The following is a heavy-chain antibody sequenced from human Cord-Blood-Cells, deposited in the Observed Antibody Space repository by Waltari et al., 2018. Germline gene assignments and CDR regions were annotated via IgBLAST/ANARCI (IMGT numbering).Heavy chain of an antibody. J-gene: IGHJ4*02. Sequence: QVQLVESGGGVVQPGRSLRLSCAASGFTLSSYGMHWVRQAPGKGLEWVAVISYDGSNKYYADSVKGRFTISRDNSKNTLYLQMNSLRAEDTAVYYCANSGSYYFDYWGQGTLVTVSS. V-gene: IGHV3-30*18. D-gene: IGHD1-26*01. CDR2: ISYDGSNK. CDR1: GFTLSSYG. CDR3: ANSGSYYFDY.